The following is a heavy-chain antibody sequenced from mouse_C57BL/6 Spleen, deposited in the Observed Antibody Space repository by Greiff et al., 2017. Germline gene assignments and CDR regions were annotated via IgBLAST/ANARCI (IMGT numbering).Heavy chain of an antibody. J-gene: IGHJ4*01. Sequence: VQLQQSGAELARPGASVKLSCKASGYTFTSYGISWVKQRTGQGLEWIGEIYPRSGNTYYNEKFKGKATLTADKSSSTAYMELRSLTSEDSAVYFCARKGSYYGSSYAMDYWGQGTSVTVSS. CDR1: GYTFTSYG. D-gene: IGHD1-1*01. CDR2: IYPRSGNT. CDR3: ARKGSYYGSSYAMDY. V-gene: IGHV1-81*01.